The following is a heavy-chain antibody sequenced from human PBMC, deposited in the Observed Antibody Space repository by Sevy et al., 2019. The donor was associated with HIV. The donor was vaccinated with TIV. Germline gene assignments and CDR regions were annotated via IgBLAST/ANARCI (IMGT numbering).Heavy chain of an antibody. CDR3: TTEMGDSEFGYYFDS. CDR1: GFTFSNAW. Sequence: GGCLRLSCAASGFTFSNAWMSWVRQAPGKGLEWVGRIKRKTDGGTPVYAAPVKDRFTISRDDSKNTLSLRMNSLRTEDTAVYYCTTEMGDSEFGYYFDSWGQGTLVTVSS. V-gene: IGHV3-15*01. CDR2: IKRKTDGGTP. D-gene: IGHD1-26*01. J-gene: IGHJ4*02.